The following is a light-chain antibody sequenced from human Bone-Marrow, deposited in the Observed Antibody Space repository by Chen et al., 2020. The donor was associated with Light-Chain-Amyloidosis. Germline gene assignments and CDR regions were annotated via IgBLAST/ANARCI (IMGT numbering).Light chain of an antibody. CDR1: QSISTW. V-gene: IGKV1-5*03. CDR2: KAS. J-gene: IGKJ3*01. CDR3: QQYDSYPRT. Sequence: DIQMTKSPSTLSASVGDRVTITCRASQSISTWLAWYQQKTGKAPKLLIYKASSLESGVPSRFSGSGSGTEFTLTISSLQPDDFATYYCQQYDSYPRTFGPGTKVDIK.